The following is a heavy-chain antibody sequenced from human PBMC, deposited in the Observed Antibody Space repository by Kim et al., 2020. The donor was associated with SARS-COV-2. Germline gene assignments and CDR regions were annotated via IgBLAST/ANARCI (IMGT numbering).Heavy chain of an antibody. Sequence: RQPPGKALEWLALIYSDDDKRYSPSLKSTLTITKDTSKNQVVLTMTNMDPVDTATYYCAHKVTLYGMDVWGQGTTVTVSS. CDR2: IYSDDDK. D-gene: IGHD5-18*01. V-gene: IGHV2-5*02. CDR3: AHKVTLYGMDV. J-gene: IGHJ6*02.